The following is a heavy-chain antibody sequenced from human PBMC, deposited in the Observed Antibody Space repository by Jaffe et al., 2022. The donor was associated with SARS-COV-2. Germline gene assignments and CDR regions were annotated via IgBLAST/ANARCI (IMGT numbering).Heavy chain of an antibody. CDR1: GGSISDHF. CDR2: ISHRGGS. J-gene: IGHJ2*01. V-gene: IGHV4-34*01. CDR3: ARHGGFYFDL. D-gene: IGHD3-16*01. Sequence: QVQLQQWGAGLLKPSETLSLTCAVYGGSISDHFWSWIRQPPGKGLEWIGQISHRGGSSHNPSLRSRVTTSLDTSKNQFSLTVISMTAADTAVYYCARHGGFYFDLWGRGTLVSVSS.